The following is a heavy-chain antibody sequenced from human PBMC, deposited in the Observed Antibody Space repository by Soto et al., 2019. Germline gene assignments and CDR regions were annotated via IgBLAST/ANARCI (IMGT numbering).Heavy chain of an antibody. J-gene: IGHJ4*02. D-gene: IGHD4-17*01. CDR1: GGSIRDYF. CDR2: IYYSGRT. Sequence: QVQLQESGPGLVKPSVTLSLTCTVSGGSIRDYFWTWIRQPPGKGLEWIGYIYYSGRTKYYPSLKSRVPKSVDTAKNRFSLQLRSVTAADTAVYYCARVGGDDFGDSGGFDFWGQGTLVTVSS. CDR3: ARVGGDDFGDSGGFDF. V-gene: IGHV4-59*01.